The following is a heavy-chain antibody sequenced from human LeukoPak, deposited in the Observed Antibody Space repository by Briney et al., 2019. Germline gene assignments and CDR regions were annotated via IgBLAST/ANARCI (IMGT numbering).Heavy chain of an antibody. Sequence: SETLSLTCAVYGGSFSGYYWSWIRQPPGKGLEWIGEINHSGSTNYNPSLKSRVTKSVDTSKNQFSLKLSSVTAADTAVYYCARGPRIAAAGQNYYYYGMDVWGQGTTVTVSS. CDR2: INHSGST. V-gene: IGHV4-34*01. CDR3: ARGPRIAAAGQNYYYYGMDV. J-gene: IGHJ6*02. D-gene: IGHD6-13*01. CDR1: GGSFSGYY.